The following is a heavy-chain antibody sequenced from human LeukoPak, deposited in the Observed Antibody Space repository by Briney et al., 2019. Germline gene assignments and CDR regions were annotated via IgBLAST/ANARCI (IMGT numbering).Heavy chain of an antibody. CDR3: ARTMITFGGVIVMSYFDY. Sequence: SVKVSCKTSAYTFTNFRIHWVRQAPGQGLEWMGGIIPIFGTANYAQKFQGRVTITADESTSTAYMELSSLRSDDTAVYYCARTMITFGGVIVMSYFDYWGQGTLVTVSS. V-gene: IGHV1-69*13. D-gene: IGHD3-16*02. CDR2: IIPIFGTA. CDR1: AYTFTNFR. J-gene: IGHJ4*02.